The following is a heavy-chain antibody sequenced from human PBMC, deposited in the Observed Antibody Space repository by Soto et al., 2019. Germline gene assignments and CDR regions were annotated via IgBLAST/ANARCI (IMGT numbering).Heavy chain of an antibody. V-gene: IGHV3-30-3*01. J-gene: IGHJ4*02. Sequence: QVQLVESGGGVVQPGRSLRLSCAASGFTFSSYAMHWVRQAPGKGLEWVAVISYDGSNKYYADSVKGRLTISRDNSKNTRYLQMNSLRAEDTAVYYCARDQSYDSSGYYFYWGQGTLVTVSS. CDR2: ISYDGSNK. D-gene: IGHD3-22*01. CDR1: GFTFSSYA. CDR3: ARDQSYDSSGYYFY.